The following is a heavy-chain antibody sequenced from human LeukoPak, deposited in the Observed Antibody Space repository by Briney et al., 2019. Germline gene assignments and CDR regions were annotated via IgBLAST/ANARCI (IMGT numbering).Heavy chain of an antibody. CDR2: TYYRSKWSN. V-gene: IGHV6-1*01. D-gene: IGHD2-15*01. J-gene: IGHJ3*01. CDR3: ARGRYSGFDL. CDR1: GDDVSTNNVA. Sequence: LSQTLSLTCAISGDDVSTNNVAWNWIRQSPSRGLEWLGRTYYRSKWSNDYAVSVKSRITISPDTSKNQFSLQLSSVTPDDTALYYCARGRYSGFDLWGQGTMVTVSS.